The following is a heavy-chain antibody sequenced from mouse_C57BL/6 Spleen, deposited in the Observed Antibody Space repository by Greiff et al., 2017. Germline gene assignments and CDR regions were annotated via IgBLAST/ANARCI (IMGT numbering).Heavy chain of an antibody. CDR1: GFTFNTYA. Sequence: EVQLVESGGGLVQPKGSLKLSCAASGFTFNTYAMHWVRQAPGKGLEWVARIRSKSSNSATDYADSVKDRFTISREYSHSMLYLQRSNLKTEDTAMYYCVREYSEGFAYWGHGALVTVSA. CDR2: IRSKSSNSAT. CDR3: VREYSEGFAY. V-gene: IGHV10-3*01. J-gene: IGHJ3*01.